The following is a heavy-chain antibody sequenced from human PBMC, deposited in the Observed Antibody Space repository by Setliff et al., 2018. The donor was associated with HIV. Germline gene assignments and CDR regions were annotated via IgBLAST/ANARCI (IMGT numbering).Heavy chain of an antibody. Sequence: GGSLRLSCAASGFTFSSYWMSWVRQAPGKGLEWVANIKQDGSEKSYVDSVKGRFTISRDNAKNSLYLQMYSLRAEDTAVYYCARALLVWSLDYFYYMDVWGKGTTVTVSS. CDR3: ARALLVWSLDYFYYMDV. D-gene: IGHD3-3*01. CDR2: IKQDGSEK. J-gene: IGHJ6*03. CDR1: GFTFSSYW. V-gene: IGHV3-7*01.